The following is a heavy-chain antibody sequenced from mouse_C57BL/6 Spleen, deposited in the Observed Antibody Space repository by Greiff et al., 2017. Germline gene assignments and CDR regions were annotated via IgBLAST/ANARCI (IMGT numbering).Heavy chain of an antibody. CDR1: GYTFTSYW. Sequence: QVQLQQSGAELVMPGASVKLSCKASGYTFTSYWMHWVKQRPGQGLEWIGEFDPSDSYTNYNQKFKGKSTLTVDKSSSTAYMQLSSLTSEDSAVYYCARCYGNYRYAMDYWGQGTSVTVSS. D-gene: IGHD2-1*01. CDR2: FDPSDSYT. V-gene: IGHV1-69*01. J-gene: IGHJ4*01. CDR3: ARCYGNYRYAMDY.